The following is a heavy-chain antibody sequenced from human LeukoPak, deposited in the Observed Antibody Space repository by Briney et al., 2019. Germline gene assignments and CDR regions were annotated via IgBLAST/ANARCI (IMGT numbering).Heavy chain of an antibody. Sequence: PGVSLRLSCAASGFTFSSYAMNWVRQAPGKGLEWVSAISGSAGSTYYADSVKGRFTISRDNSKNTLYLPMNSLRAEDTAAFYCAKTAGSTLLPYDYWGQGTLVTVSS. V-gene: IGHV3-23*01. J-gene: IGHJ4*02. D-gene: IGHD3-10*01. CDR3: AKTAGSTLLPYDY. CDR2: ISGSAGST. CDR1: GFTFSSYA.